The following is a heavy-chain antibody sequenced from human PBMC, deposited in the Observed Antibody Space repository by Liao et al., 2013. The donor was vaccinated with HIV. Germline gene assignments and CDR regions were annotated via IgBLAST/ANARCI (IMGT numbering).Heavy chain of an antibody. D-gene: IGHD3-16*01. CDR3: ASLGDPDY. Sequence: QVQLQESGPGLVKPSETLSLTCSVSGGSINTYYWNWIRQPAGKGLEWIGRVHSSGSANYSPSLRSRATISVDTSKNQFSLILTSVTAADTAVYYCASLGDPDYWGQGTLVTVSS. CDR2: VHSSGSA. J-gene: IGHJ4*02. V-gene: IGHV4-4*07. CDR1: GGSINTYY.